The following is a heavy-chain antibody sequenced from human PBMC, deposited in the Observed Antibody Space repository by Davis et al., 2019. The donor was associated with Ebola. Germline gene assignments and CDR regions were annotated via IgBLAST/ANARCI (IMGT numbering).Heavy chain of an antibody. CDR1: GVSISRHY. D-gene: IGHD3-10*01. CDR2: IYYTGNA. J-gene: IGHJ4*02. CDR3: SERGSSV. V-gene: IGHV4-59*03. Sequence: PWGSLRLSCTVSGVSISRHYWSWIRQPPGTRLEWIGSIYYTGNAYYNSSLASRATISVDTSKNQFSLKLTSVTAADTAMYYCSERGSSVWGQGTLVTVSS.